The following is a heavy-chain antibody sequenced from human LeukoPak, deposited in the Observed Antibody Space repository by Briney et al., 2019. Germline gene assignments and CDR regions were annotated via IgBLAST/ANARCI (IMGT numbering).Heavy chain of an antibody. Sequence: ASVKVSCKASGYTFTSYDINWVRQATGQGLEWMGWMNPNRGNTGYAQKFQGRVTMTRNTSISTAYMELSSLRSEDTAVYYCARAKRLVYSSGWYKEMYYFDYWGQGTLVTVSS. CDR2: MNPNRGNT. D-gene: IGHD6-19*01. J-gene: IGHJ4*02. V-gene: IGHV1-8*01. CDR1: GYTFTSYD. CDR3: ARAKRLVYSSGWYKEMYYFDY.